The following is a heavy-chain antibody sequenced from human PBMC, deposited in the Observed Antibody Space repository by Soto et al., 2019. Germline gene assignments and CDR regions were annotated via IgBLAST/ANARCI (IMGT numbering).Heavy chain of an antibody. CDR3: ARVRLAMIVVPFGVL. J-gene: IGHJ4*02. V-gene: IGHV1-18*04. D-gene: IGHD3-22*01. Sequence: QVQLVQSGAEVKKPGASVKVSCKASGYTFTSYGIAWVRQAPGQGLEWLGGSNTYDGNTNYAQEFQGRVTMTTDTSKSTAYMELRSLSSDDTAVYYCARVRLAMIVVPFGVLWGQGTLVTVSS. CDR2: SNTYDGNT. CDR1: GYTFTSYG.